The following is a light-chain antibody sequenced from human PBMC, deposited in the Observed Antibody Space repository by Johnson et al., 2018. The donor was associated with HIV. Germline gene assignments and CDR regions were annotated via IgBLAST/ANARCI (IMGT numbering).Light chain of an antibody. J-gene: IGLJ1*01. CDR1: SSNIGNNY. Sequence: QSVLTQPPSVSAAPGQKVTISCSGSSSNIGNNYVSWFQQLPGTAPKLLIYETYKRPSWIPDRFSGSKSGTSATLGITGLQTGDEADYYCATWDSSLRWVFGTGTKVTVL. CDR3: ATWDSSLRWV. V-gene: IGLV1-51*02. CDR2: ETY.